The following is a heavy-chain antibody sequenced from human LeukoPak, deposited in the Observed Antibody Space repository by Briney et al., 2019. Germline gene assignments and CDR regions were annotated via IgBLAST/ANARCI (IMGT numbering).Heavy chain of an antibody. CDR1: GFTFSSYA. CDR3: VKSYYDILTGYSPLGGYFDY. V-gene: IGHV3-64D*06. J-gene: IGHJ4*02. CDR2: ISSNGGST. Sequence: GGSLRLSCSASGFTFSSYAIHWVRQAPGKGLEYVPAISSNGGSTYYADSVKGRFTISRDNSKNTLYLQMSSLRAEDTAVYDCVKSYYDILTGYSPLGGYFDYWGQGTLVTVSS. D-gene: IGHD3-9*01.